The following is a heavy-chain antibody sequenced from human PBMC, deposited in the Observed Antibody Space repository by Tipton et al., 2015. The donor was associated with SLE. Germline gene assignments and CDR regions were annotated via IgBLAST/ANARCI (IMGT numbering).Heavy chain of an antibody. V-gene: IGHV1-69*01. J-gene: IGHJ4*02. CDR2: IIPIFGTT. Sequence: QLVQSGAEVKKPGSSVKVSCKASRGTFSSYTISWVRQAPGQGLEWMGGIIPIFGTTNYAQKFQGRVTITTDESTSTAYMEVSSLRSEDTAVNYCAMGPNYGSGTLGYWGQGTLVTVSS. D-gene: IGHD3-10*01. CDR3: AMGPNYGSGTLGY. CDR1: RGTFSSYT.